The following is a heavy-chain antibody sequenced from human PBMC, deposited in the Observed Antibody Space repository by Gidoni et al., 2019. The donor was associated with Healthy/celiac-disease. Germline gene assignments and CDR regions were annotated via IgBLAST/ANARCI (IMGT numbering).Heavy chain of an antibody. CDR3: ARHLGGAIAARPAYYGMDV. D-gene: IGHD6-6*01. J-gene: IGHJ6*02. CDR2: IYPCVFDT. CDR1: GYSFTSYW. Sequence: EVQLVQSGAEVKKPGESLKISCKGSGYSFTSYWIGWVRQMPGKGLKWMGMIYPCVFDTRYSPSFQGQVPISADKSISTAYLQWSSLKASDTAMYYCARHLGGAIAARPAYYGMDVWGQGTTVTVSS. V-gene: IGHV5-51*01.